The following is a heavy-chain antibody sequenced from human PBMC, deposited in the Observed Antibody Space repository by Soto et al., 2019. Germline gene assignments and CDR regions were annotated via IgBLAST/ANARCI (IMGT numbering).Heavy chain of an antibody. V-gene: IGHV1-2*02. CDR2: INPNSGGT. J-gene: IGHJ4*02. Sequence: VASVNVSCKASGYTFTGYYMHWVRQAPGQGLEWMGWINPNSGGTNYAQKFQGRVTMTRDTSISTAYMELSRLRSDDTAVYYCARDSRYCSGGSCYSDWGQGTLVTVSS. CDR3: ARDSRYCSGGSCYSD. D-gene: IGHD2-15*01. CDR1: GYTFTGYY.